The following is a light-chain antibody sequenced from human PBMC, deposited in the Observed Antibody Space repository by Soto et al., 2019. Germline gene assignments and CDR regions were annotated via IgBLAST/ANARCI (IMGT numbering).Light chain of an antibody. CDR3: QQYSTYPYT. J-gene: IGKJ2*01. CDR1: QSITNW. CDR2: KAS. V-gene: IGKV1-5*03. Sequence: DIQMTQSPSTLSASEGDRVTIACRASQSITNWLAWYQQKPGKAPNLLIYKASSLESGVPSRFSGSGSETEFTLTITSLQPDDFATYYYQQYSTYPYTFGQGTKLEIK.